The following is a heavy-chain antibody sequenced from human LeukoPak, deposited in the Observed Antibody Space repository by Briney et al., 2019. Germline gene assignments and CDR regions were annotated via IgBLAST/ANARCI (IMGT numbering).Heavy chain of an antibody. D-gene: IGHD6-19*01. V-gene: IGHV3-23*01. J-gene: IGHJ6*02. CDR3: ARDRGSGWPLYYYYGMDV. CDR2: ISGSGGST. Sequence: GGSLRLSCAASGFTFSSYAMSWVRQAPGKGLEWVSAISGSGGSTYYADSVKGRFTISRDNSKNTLNLQMYSPRAEDTAVYYCARDRGSGWPLYYYYGMDVWGQGTTVTVSS. CDR1: GFTFSSYA.